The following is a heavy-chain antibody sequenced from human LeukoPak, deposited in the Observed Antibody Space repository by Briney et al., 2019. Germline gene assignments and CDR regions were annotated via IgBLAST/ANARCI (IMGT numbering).Heavy chain of an antibody. CDR3: ARDLSGVTGYTYGRGIDY. V-gene: IGHV3-7*01. D-gene: IGHD5-18*01. Sequence: GGSLRLSCAASGFTFSSYWMSWVRQAPGKGLEWVANIKKDGSGKYYVDSVKGRFTISRDNAKTSLYPQMNSLRAEDTAVYYCARDLSGVTGYTYGRGIDYWGQGTLVTVSS. CDR2: IKKDGSGK. CDR1: GFTFSSYW. J-gene: IGHJ4*02.